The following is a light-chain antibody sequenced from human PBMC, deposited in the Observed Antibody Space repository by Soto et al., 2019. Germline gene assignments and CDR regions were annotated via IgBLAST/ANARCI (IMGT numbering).Light chain of an antibody. CDR2: TDN. J-gene: IGLJ1*01. CDR1: SSNIGSNA. CDR3: AAWDGSLNAYV. Sequence: QSVLTQPPSASGTHGQRVTISCSGSSSNIGSNAVNWYQQFPGTAPKLLIYTDNQRPSGVPDRFSGSKSGTSASLAISGLQSEDEADYFCAAWDGSLNAYVFGTGTKLTVL. V-gene: IGLV1-44*01.